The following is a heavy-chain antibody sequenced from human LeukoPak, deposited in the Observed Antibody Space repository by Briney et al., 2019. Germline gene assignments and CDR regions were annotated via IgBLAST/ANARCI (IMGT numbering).Heavy chain of an antibody. J-gene: IGHJ4*02. V-gene: IGHV3-7*01. Sequence: AGRSLRLSCAASGFTLKNYWMSWVRQAPGKGLEWVANIKQDGREKYYVDSVKGRFTISRDNAKNSLYLQVSSLRAEDTAVYYCARDTYNYDTSGYGLGYWGQGTLVTVSS. CDR3: ARDTYNYDTSGYGLGY. D-gene: IGHD3-22*01. CDR2: IKQDGREK. CDR1: GFTLKNYW.